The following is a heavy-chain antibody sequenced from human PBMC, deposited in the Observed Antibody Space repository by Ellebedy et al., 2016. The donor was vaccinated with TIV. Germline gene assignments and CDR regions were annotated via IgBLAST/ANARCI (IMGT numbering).Heavy chain of an antibody. CDR2: INPNSGGT. D-gene: IGHD6-19*01. Sequence: ASVKVSCKASGYTFTGYFMHWVRQAPGQGLEWMAWINPNSGGTKYAQQFQGRVTLTRDTSINTAYMELSRLRSDDTAVYYCARGLAVAGTSHYWGQGTLVTVSS. V-gene: IGHV1-2*02. CDR1: GYTFTGYF. CDR3: ARGLAVAGTSHY. J-gene: IGHJ4*02.